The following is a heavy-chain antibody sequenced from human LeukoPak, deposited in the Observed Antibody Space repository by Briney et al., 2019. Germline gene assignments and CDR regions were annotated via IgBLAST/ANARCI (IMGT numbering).Heavy chain of an antibody. Sequence: PGGSLRLSCAASGFTFSSYSMNWVRQAPGKGLEWVADIKQDGSEKNYVDSVEGRFTISRDNAKNSLSLQMNSLRAEDTAVYYCARKNYGFLSGGPKHFDYWGQGTLVTVSS. V-gene: IGHV3-7*01. CDR1: GFTFSSYS. D-gene: IGHD3-3*01. CDR3: ARKNYGFLSGGPKHFDY. CDR2: IKQDGSEK. J-gene: IGHJ4*02.